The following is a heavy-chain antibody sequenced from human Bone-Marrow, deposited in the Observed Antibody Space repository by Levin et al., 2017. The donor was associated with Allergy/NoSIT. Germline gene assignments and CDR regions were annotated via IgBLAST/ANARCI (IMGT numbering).Heavy chain of an antibody. Sequence: SQTLSLTCSVSGGSVSSGGSYWSWIRQPPGKALEWIAYISYSGSTNYNPSLKSRVTTSIETSKNQFSLNLNAVTAADTAVYFCARGRYSSDDSGTYDGGWYYFDSWSQGTLVTVSS. V-gene: IGHV4-61*08. CDR2: ISYSGST. CDR1: GGSVSSGGSY. D-gene: IGHD5-18*01. J-gene: IGHJ4*02. CDR3: ARGRYSSDDSGTYDGGWYYFDS.